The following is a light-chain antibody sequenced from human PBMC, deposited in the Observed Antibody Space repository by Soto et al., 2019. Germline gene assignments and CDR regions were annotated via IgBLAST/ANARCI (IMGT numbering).Light chain of an antibody. V-gene: IGKV1-5*01. CDR2: DAS. Sequence: DIQMTQSSSTLSASVGDRVTITCRASQSISRWLGWYQQKPGKAPKLLIHDASRLESGVPSRFSGSGSGTEFTLTIISLQPDDFATYYCQQYNSYPITFGQGTRLEIK. J-gene: IGKJ5*01. CDR1: QSISRW. CDR3: QQYNSYPIT.